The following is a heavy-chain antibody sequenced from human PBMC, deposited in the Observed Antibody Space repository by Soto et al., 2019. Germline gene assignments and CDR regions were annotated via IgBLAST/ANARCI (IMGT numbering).Heavy chain of an antibody. CDR3: ARGIETGDILTGRWYYYYYMDV. CDR1: GYTFTSYD. D-gene: IGHD3-9*01. V-gene: IGHV1-8*01. Sequence: ASVKVSCKASGYTFTSYDINWVRQATGQGLEWMGWMNPNSGNTDYAQKFQGRVTMTRNTSISTAYMELSSLRSEDTAVYYCARGIETGDILTGRWYYYYYMDVWGKGTTVTVSS. CDR2: MNPNSGNT. J-gene: IGHJ6*03.